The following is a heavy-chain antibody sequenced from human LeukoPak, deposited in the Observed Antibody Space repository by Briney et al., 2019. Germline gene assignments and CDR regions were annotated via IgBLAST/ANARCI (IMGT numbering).Heavy chain of an antibody. CDR1: GFTFGTYW. Sequence: PGGSLRLSCAASGFTFGTYWMSWVRQAPWKGLEWVANIKEDGSDKYYVDSVKGRFTISRDNAKNSLYLQMNSLRAEDTAVYYCARDLGWLQFDYWGQGTLVTVSS. D-gene: IGHD5-24*01. J-gene: IGHJ4*02. CDR2: IKEDGSDK. V-gene: IGHV3-7*04. CDR3: ARDLGWLQFDY.